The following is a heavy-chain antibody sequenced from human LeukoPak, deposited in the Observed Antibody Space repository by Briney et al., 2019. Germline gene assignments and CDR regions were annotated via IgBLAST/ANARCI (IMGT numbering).Heavy chain of an antibody. CDR3: ARVDYILDY. J-gene: IGHJ4*02. D-gene: IGHD4-11*01. CDR1: RYSISSGYH. V-gene: IGHV4-38-2*01. Sequence: KPSETLSLTCAVSRYSISSGYHWAWIRQPPGKGLEWIGSIYRSGSAYYNPSLKSRVTISVDTSKNQFSLRVTSVTAADTAVYYCARVDYILDYWGQGTLVTVSP. CDR2: IYRSGSA.